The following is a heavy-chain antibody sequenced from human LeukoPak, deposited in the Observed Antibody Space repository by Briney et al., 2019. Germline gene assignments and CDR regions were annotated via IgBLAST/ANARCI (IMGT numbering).Heavy chain of an antibody. CDR3: ARVGDSSSWYMYFDY. J-gene: IGHJ4*02. CDR2: ISPYNGNT. D-gene: IGHD6-13*01. Sequence: ASVKVSCKASGYTFTSYGISWVRQAPGQGLEWMGWISPYNGNTNYAQKLQGRVTMTTDTPTSTAYMELRSLRSDDTAVYYCARVGDSSSWYMYFDYWGQGTLVTVSS. CDR1: GYTFTSYG. V-gene: IGHV1-18*01.